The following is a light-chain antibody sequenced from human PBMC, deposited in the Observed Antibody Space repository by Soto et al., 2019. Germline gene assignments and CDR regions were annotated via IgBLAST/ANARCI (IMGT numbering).Light chain of an antibody. CDR3: QSYDSSLSGYG. Sequence: QSVLTQPPSVSGAPGQRVTISCTGSSSNIGAGYDVHWYRQLPGTAPKLLIYGNTNRPSGVPDRFSGSKSGTSASLAITGLQADDEADYYCQSYDSSLSGYGFGTGTKVTVL. CDR1: SSNIGAGYD. J-gene: IGLJ1*01. V-gene: IGLV1-40*01. CDR2: GNT.